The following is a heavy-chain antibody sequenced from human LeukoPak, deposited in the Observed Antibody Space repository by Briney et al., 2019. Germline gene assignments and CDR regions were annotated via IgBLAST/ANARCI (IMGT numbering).Heavy chain of an antibody. D-gene: IGHD5-24*01. Sequence: PSETLSLTCTVSGGSISSYYWSWIRQPPGKGLEWIGYIYYSGSTNYNPSLKSRATISVDTSKNQFSLKLSSVTAADTAVYYCARGPGDGYNPAFDYWGQGTLVTVSS. CDR2: IYYSGST. V-gene: IGHV4-59*01. J-gene: IGHJ4*02. CDR1: GGSISSYY. CDR3: ARGPGDGYNPAFDY.